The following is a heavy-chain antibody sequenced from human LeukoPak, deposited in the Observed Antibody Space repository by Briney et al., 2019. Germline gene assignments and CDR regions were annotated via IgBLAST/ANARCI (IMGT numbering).Heavy chain of an antibody. CDR3: ARGKATITWYYFDY. D-gene: IGHD5-12*01. J-gene: IGHJ4*02. CDR1: GFTFSSYW. V-gene: IGHV3-7*01. Sequence: GGSLRLSCAASGFTFSSYWMSWVRQAPGKGLEWVANIKQDGSEKYYVDSVKGRFTISRDNAKNSLYLLMNSLRAEDTAVYYCARGKATITWYYFDYWGQGTLVTVSS. CDR2: IKQDGSEK.